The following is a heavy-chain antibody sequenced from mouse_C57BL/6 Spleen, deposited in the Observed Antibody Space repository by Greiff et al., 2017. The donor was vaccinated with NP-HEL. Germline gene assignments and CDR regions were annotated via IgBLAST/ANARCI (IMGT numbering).Heavy chain of an antibody. J-gene: IGHJ1*03. V-gene: IGHV5-9*01. CDR3: AKDWYFDV. CDR1: GFTFSSYT. Sequence: EVKLVESGGGLVKPGGSLKLSCAASGFTFSSYTMSWVRQTPEKRLEWVATISGGGGNTYYPDSVKGRFTISRDNAKNTLYLQMSRLRSEDTALYYCAKDWYFDVWGTGTTVTVAS. CDR2: ISGGGGNT.